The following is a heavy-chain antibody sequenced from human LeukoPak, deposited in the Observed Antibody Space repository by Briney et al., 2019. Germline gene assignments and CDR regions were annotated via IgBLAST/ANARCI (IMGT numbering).Heavy chain of an antibody. V-gene: IGHV3-11*01. Sequence: GGSLRLSCAASGFTFSNYYMSWIRQAPGKGLEWVSYISSSGTTMYYADSVKGRFIISRDNAKNSLFLQMNSLRAEDTAVYYCARGDYDKYGMDVWGQGTTVTVPS. CDR3: ARGDYDKYGMDV. CDR2: ISSSGTTM. CDR1: GFTFSNYY. J-gene: IGHJ6*02.